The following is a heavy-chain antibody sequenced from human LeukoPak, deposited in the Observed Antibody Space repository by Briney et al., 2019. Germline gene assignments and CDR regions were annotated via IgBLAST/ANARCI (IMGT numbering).Heavy chain of an antibody. CDR3: TSLTGDTDY. CDR2: TYYRSKWYK. V-gene: IGHV6-1*01. CDR1: GGSVSIISAA. J-gene: IGHJ4*02. Sequence: SQTLSLTCAISGGSVSIISAAWNWIRQSPSRGLEWLGRTYYRSKWYKEYALSVKSRITINPDTSKNQFSLQLNSVTPEDTAVYYCTSLTGDTDYWGQGTLVTVSS. D-gene: IGHD7-27*01.